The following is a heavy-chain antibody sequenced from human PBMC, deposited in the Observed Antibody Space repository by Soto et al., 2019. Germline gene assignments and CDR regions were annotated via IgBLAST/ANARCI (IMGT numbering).Heavy chain of an antibody. Sequence: GGSLRLSCAASGFTFSSYAMSWVRQAPGKGLEWVSAISGSGGSTYYADSVKGRFTISRDNSKNTLYLQMNSLRAEDTAVYYCAKNPAAFYGDNGSPPYYYYYMDVWGKGTTVTVSS. J-gene: IGHJ6*03. CDR2: ISGSGGST. V-gene: IGHV3-23*01. CDR1: GFTFSSYA. CDR3: AKNPAAFYGDNGSPPYYYYYMDV. D-gene: IGHD4-17*01.